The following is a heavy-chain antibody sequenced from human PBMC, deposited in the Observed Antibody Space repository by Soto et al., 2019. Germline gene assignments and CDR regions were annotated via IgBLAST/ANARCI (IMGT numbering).Heavy chain of an antibody. J-gene: IGHJ6*02. CDR3: ARDPGLRFLEWLLYGEMAYYYYGMDV. D-gene: IGHD3-3*01. CDR1: GYTFTSYG. Sequence: GASVKVSCKASGYTFTSYGISWVRQAPGQGLEWMGWISAYNGNTNYAQKLQGRVTMTTDTSTSTAYMELRSLRSDDTAVYYCARDPGLRFLEWLLYGEMAYYYYGMDVWGQGTTVTVSS. V-gene: IGHV1-18*01. CDR2: ISAYNGNT.